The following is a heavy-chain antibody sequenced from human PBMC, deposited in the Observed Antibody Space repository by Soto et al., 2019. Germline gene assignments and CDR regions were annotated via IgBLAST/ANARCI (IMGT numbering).Heavy chain of an antibody. V-gene: IGHV1-69*02. CDR3: ARLRDSDGMDV. Sequence: QVQLVQSGAEVKKPGSSVKVSCKASGGTFSSYTISWVRQAPGQGLEWMGRIIPILGIANYAQKFQGRVTITADKSTITVYRELSSLRSEDTAVYYCARLRDSDGMDVWGQGTTVTVSS. D-gene: IGHD1-26*01. J-gene: IGHJ6*02. CDR1: GGTFSSYT. CDR2: IIPILGIA.